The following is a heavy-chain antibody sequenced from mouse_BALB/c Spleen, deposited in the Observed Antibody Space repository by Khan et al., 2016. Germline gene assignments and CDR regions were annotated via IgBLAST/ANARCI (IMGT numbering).Heavy chain of an antibody. Sequence: VQLQQPGAELVKPGASVKLSCTASGFNIKDTYMHWVKQRPEQGLEWIGRIDPANGNTKYDPKFQGKATITADTSSNTAYLQLSSLTSVHTAVSSCPRSSWAWFASWGQGTLFTVSA. J-gene: IGHJ3*01. CDR2: IDPANGNT. V-gene: IGHV14-3*02. CDR1: GFNIKDTY. CDR3: PRSSWAWFAS.